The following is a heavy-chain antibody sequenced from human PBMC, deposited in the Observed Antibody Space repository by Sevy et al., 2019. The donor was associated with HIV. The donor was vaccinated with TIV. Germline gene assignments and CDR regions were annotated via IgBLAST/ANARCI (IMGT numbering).Heavy chain of an antibody. CDR2: ISGSGGST. J-gene: IGHJ3*02. CDR1: GFTFGTHA. CDR3: AKGVYDFWSGRSDIFDI. Sequence: GGSLRLSCATSGFTFGTHAMSWVRQAPGKGLEWVSVISGSGGSTYYADSVKGRFTISRDKSKKTLYLQVNSLRAEDTAVYYCAKGVYDFWSGRSDIFDIWGQGTMVTVSS. V-gene: IGHV3-23*01. D-gene: IGHD3-3*01.